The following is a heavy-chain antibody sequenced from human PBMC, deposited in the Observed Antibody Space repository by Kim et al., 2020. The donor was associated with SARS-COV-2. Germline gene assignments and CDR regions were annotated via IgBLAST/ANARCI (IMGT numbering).Heavy chain of an antibody. CDR1: GFTFSNAW. CDR3: TTGYGDYRFDY. Sequence: GGSLRLSCAASGFTFSNAWMSWVRQAPGKGLEWVGRIETKTDGGTTDYAAPVKGRFTIPRDDSKNTLYLQMNSLKTEDTAVYYCTTGYGDYRFDYWGQGT. V-gene: IGHV3-15*04. CDR2: IETKTDGGTT. D-gene: IGHD4-17*01. J-gene: IGHJ4*02.